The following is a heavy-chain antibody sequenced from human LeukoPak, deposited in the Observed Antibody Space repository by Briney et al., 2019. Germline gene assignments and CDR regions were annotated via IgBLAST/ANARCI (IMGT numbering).Heavy chain of an antibody. CDR3: ARDVGYRVDD. J-gene: IGHJ4*02. D-gene: IGHD1-1*01. V-gene: IGHV3-74*03. CDR2: VNKDGSDT. CDR1: GFSFSDYW. Sequence: HAGGSLRLSCAASGFSFSDYWMHWVRHAPGKGLVWVSRVNKDGSDTTYADSVKGRFTISRDNAKNTVYLQMHSLTVEDTAVYYCARDVGYRVDDCGQGTLVTVS.